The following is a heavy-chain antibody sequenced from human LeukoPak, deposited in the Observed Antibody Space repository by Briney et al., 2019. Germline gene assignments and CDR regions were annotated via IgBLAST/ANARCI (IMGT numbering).Heavy chain of an antibody. Sequence: SQTLSLTCAISGDSVSSNSATWNWIRKSPSRGLEWLGRTYYRSKWYNDYAVSVKSRIIINADTSKNQFSLQLNSVTPEDTAVYYCARKSGAFDIWGQGTMVTVSS. J-gene: IGHJ3*02. CDR3: ARKSGAFDI. CDR1: GDSVSSNSAT. CDR2: TYYRSKWYN. V-gene: IGHV6-1*01.